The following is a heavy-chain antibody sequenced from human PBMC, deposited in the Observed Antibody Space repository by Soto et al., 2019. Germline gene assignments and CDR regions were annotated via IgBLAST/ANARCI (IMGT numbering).Heavy chain of an antibody. D-gene: IGHD2-2*01. CDR1: GYTFTGYY. V-gene: IGHV1-2*04. Sequence: ASVKVSCKASGYTFTGYYMHWVRQAPGQGLEWMGWINPNSGGTNYAQKIQGWVTMTRDTSISTAYMEQSRLRSDDTAVYNCARARGAYCSSTSCPTWFDPWGQGTLVTVSS. CDR3: ARARGAYCSSTSCPTWFDP. J-gene: IGHJ5*02. CDR2: INPNSGGT.